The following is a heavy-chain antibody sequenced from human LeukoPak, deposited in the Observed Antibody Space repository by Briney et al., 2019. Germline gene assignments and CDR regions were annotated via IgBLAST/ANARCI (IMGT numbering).Heavy chain of an antibody. J-gene: IGHJ5*01. CDR1: GLTFSSHG. D-gene: IGHD3-22*01. Sequence: GGPLRLSCAASGLTFSSHGMNWVRQAPGKGLEWVSGITGSGANAYYADSVEGRFTISRDNSMNTLYLQMSSLRAEDTAVYHCAKDDSYIRFYSWGQGTLVTVSS. V-gene: IGHV3-23*01. CDR3: AKDDSYIRFYS. CDR2: ITGSGANA.